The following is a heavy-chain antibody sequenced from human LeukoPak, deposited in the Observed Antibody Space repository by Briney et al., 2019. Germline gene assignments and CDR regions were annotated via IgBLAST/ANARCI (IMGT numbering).Heavy chain of an antibody. Sequence: GGSLRLSCAASGFTFSSYGMHWVRQAPGKGLEWVAFIRYDGSNKYYADSVKGRFTISRDNSKNTLYLQMNSLRAEDTAVYYCTTEYDFWSGYSESLVDAFDIWGQGTMVTVSS. J-gene: IGHJ3*02. CDR1: GFTFSSYG. D-gene: IGHD3-3*01. V-gene: IGHV3-30*02. CDR2: IRYDGSNK. CDR3: TTEYDFWSGYSESLVDAFDI.